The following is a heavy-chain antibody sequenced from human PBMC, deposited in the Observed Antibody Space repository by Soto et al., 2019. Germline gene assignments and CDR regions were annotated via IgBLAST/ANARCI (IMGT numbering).Heavy chain of an antibody. J-gene: IGHJ5*02. CDR3: ARQEGYYDSSGYYYAAHSNLTWFDP. CDR1: GGSIGSSSYY. D-gene: IGHD3-22*01. Sequence: SETLSLTCTVSGGSIGSSSYYRGWIRQPPGKGLEWIGSIYYSGSTYYNPSLKSRVTISVDTSKNQFSLKLSSVTAADTAVYYCARQEGYYDSSGYYYAAHSNLTWFDPWAQGTLVTVSS. V-gene: IGHV4-39*01. CDR2: IYYSGST.